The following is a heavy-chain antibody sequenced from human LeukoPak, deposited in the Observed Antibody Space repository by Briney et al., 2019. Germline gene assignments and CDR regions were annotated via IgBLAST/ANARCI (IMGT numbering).Heavy chain of an antibody. D-gene: IGHD3-3*01. CDR1: GFTVSTNY. CDR3: ASGVNYFDY. Sequence: GGSLRLSCGASGFTVSTNYMSWVRQAPGKGLEWVSIIYSGGSTYYADSVKGRFTISRDNSKNTLYLQMNSLRAEDTAVYYCASGVNYFDYWGQGTLVTVSS. CDR2: IYSGGST. J-gene: IGHJ4*02. V-gene: IGHV3-66*01.